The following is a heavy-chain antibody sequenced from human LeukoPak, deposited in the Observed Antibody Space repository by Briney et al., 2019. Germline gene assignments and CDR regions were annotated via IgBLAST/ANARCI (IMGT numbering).Heavy chain of an antibody. CDR1: GFTFSNYA. V-gene: IGHV3-23*01. CDR3: AKGLYSGSFFERVGH. Sequence: GGSLRLSCAASGFTFSNYAMSWVRQAPGKGLEWVSSMSGSGRSPYYADSVKGRFTTSRDNSKNTLYLQMNTLRAEDTAVYYCAKGLYSGSFFERVGHWGQGTLVTVSS. D-gene: IGHD1-26*01. CDR2: MSGSGRSP. J-gene: IGHJ4*02.